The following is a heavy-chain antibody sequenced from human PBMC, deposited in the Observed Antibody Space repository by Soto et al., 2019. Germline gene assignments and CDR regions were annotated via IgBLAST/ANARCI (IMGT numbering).Heavy chain of an antibody. CDR1: GGTFTNYT. Sequence: QVQLVQSGAEVKKPGSSVKVSCKASGGTFTNYTIAWVRQAPGQGIEWMGRIIPIPGIPNYAQRFQERVTITADNSTNTAYMELSSLRSEDTAVYYCASAPRSSWGDAFDVWGQGTMVTVSS. D-gene: IGHD6-13*01. V-gene: IGHV1-69*02. CDR3: ASAPRSSWGDAFDV. J-gene: IGHJ3*01. CDR2: IIPIPGIP.